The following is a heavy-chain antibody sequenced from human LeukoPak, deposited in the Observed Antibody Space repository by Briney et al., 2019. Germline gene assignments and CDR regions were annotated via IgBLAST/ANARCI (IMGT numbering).Heavy chain of an antibody. CDR1: GFTFSSYG. V-gene: IGHV3-33*01. D-gene: IGHD6-13*01. CDR2: IWYDGSNK. J-gene: IGHJ4*02. CDR3: ARGSDPKRQLLHFDY. Sequence: PGGSLRLSCAASGFTFSSYGMHWVRQAPGKGLEWVAVIWYDGSNKYYADSAKGRFTISRDNSKNTLYLQMNSLRAEDTAVYYCARGSDPKRQLLHFDYWGQGTLVTVSS.